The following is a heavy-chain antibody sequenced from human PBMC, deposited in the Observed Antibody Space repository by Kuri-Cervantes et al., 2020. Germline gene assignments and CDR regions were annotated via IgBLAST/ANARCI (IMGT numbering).Heavy chain of an antibody. V-gene: IGHV1-18*01. CDR3: ASEFPSSDSSGYGLGY. J-gene: IGHJ4*02. D-gene: IGHD3-22*01. CDR2: ISAYNGNT. Sequence: ASVKVSCKASGYTFTSYGISWVRQAPGQGLEWMGWISAYNGNTNYAQKLQGRVTMTTDTSTSTAYMELSSLRSEDTAVYYCASEFPSSDSSGYGLGYWGQGTLVTVSS. CDR1: GYTFTSYG.